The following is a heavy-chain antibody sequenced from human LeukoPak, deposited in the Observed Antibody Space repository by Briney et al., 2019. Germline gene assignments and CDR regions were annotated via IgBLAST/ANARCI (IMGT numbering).Heavy chain of an antibody. CDR2: ISSSSSYI. CDR3: ARTGAGITGTKNWFDP. Sequence: GGSLRLSCAASGFTFSSYSMNWVRQAPGKGLEWVSSISSSSSYIYYADSVKGRFTISRDNAKNSLYLQMNSLRAEDTAVYYCARTGAGITGTKNWFDPWGREPWSPSPQ. D-gene: IGHD1-20*01. J-gene: IGHJ5*02. V-gene: IGHV3-21*01. CDR1: GFTFSSYS.